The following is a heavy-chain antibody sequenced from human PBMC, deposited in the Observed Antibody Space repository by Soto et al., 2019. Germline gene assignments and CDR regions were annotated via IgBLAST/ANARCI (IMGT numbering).Heavy chain of an antibody. J-gene: IGHJ4*02. Sequence: QVQLVESGGGVVQPGRSLRLSCAASGFTFSSYAMHWVRQAPGKGLEWVAVISYDGSNKYYADSVKGRFTISRDNSKNTLYLQMNSLRAEDTAVYYCAGDTYSSGWHPWGQGTLVTVSS. V-gene: IGHV3-30-3*01. CDR2: ISYDGSNK. CDR3: AGDTYSSGWHP. D-gene: IGHD6-19*01. CDR1: GFTFSSYA.